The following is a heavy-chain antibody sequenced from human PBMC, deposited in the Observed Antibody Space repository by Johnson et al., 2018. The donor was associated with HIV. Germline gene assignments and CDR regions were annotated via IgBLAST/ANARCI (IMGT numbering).Heavy chain of an antibody. V-gene: IGHV3-33*01. Sequence: QMLLVESGGGVVQPGRSLRLSCAASGFTFSSYGMHWVRQAPGKGLEWVAVIWYDGSNKYYADSVKGRFTISRDNSKNTLYLQMNSLRAEDTAVYYCTTVDCGGDCYSGHAFDIWGQGTMVTVSS. J-gene: IGHJ3*02. D-gene: IGHD2-21*01. CDR3: TTVDCGGDCYSGHAFDI. CDR2: IWYDGSNK. CDR1: GFTFSSYG.